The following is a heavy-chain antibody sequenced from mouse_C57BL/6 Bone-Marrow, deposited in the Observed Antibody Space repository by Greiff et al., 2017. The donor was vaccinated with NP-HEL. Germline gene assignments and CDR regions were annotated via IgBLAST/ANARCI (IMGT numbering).Heavy chain of an antibody. Sequence: QVQLQQSGAELVMPGASVKLSCKASGYTFTSYWMHWVKQRPGQGLEWIGEIDPSDSYTNYNQKFKGKSTLTVDKSSSTAYMQLSSLTSEDSAVYYCARRVYGYDEHWYFDVWGTGTTVTVSS. J-gene: IGHJ1*03. V-gene: IGHV1-69*01. CDR1: GYTFTSYW. CDR2: IDPSDSYT. CDR3: ARRVYGYDEHWYFDV. D-gene: IGHD2-2*01.